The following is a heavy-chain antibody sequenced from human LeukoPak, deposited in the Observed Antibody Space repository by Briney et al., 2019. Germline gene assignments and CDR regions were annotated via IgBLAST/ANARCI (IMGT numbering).Heavy chain of an antibody. D-gene: IGHD5-12*01. CDR1: GFTFSSYA. J-gene: IGHJ4*02. V-gene: IGHV3-30-3*01. CDR3: AGDAIKDGYNYDYFDY. CDR2: ISYDGDNK. Sequence: GGSLRLSCAASGFTFSSYAMSWVRQAPGKGLEWVAVISYDGDNKYYADSVKGRFTISRDNSKNTLFLQMNSLRDEDTAVYYCAGDAIKDGYNYDYFDYWGQGTLVTVSS.